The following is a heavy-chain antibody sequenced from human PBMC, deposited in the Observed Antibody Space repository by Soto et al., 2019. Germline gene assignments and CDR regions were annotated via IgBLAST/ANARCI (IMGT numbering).Heavy chain of an antibody. CDR1: GFTFSSYG. V-gene: IGHV3-33*01. Sequence: QVQLVESGGGVVQPGRSLRLSCAVSGFTFSSYGMHWVRQAPGKGLEWVAVIWYDGSNKYYADSVKGRFTISRDNSKNTLYLQMNSLRAEDTAVYYCARADIVVVPAGYYYYGMDVWGQGTTVTVSS. J-gene: IGHJ6*02. CDR2: IWYDGSNK. CDR3: ARADIVVVPAGYYYYGMDV. D-gene: IGHD2-2*01.